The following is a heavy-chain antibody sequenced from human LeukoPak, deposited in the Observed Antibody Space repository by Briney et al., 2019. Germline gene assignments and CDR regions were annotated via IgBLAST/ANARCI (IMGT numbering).Heavy chain of an antibody. CDR1: GITFSSFA. Sequence: PGGSLRLSCAASGITFSSFAMTWVRQAPGKGLEWVSAISGSGDNTYYADSVKGRFTISRDNAKNSLYLQMNSLRAEDTAVYYCARGAYYYEDWGQGTLVTASS. J-gene: IGHJ4*02. CDR2: ISGSGDNT. CDR3: ARGAYYYED. V-gene: IGHV3-23*01. D-gene: IGHD3-22*01.